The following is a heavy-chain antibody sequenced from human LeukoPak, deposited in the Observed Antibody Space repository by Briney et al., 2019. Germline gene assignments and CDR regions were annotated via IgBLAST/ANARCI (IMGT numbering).Heavy chain of an antibody. CDR2: IYHSGST. CDR1: GGSVSSGSYY. J-gene: IGHJ4*02. V-gene: IGHV4-30-2*01. Sequence: SETLSLTCSVSGGSVSSGSYYWSWVRQPPGKGLEWIGYIYHSGSTYYNPSLKSRVTISVDRSKNQFSLKLSSVTAADTAVYYCARGRRERYCSGGSCPTYFDYWGQGTLVTVSS. CDR3: ARGRRERYCSGGSCPTYFDY. D-gene: IGHD2-15*01.